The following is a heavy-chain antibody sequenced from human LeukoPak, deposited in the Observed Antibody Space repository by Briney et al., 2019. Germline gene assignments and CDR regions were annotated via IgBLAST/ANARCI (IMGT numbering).Heavy chain of an antibody. J-gene: IGHJ5*02. CDR3: AREISKYSSKWPRRGWFDP. Sequence: SVKVSCKASGGTFSSYAISWVRQAPGQGLEWMGGIIPIFGTANYAQKFQGRVTITADESTSTAYMELSSLRSEDTAVYYCAREISKYSSKWPRRGWFDPWGQGTLVSVSS. D-gene: IGHD6-13*01. CDR1: GGTFSSYA. V-gene: IGHV1-69*13. CDR2: IIPIFGTA.